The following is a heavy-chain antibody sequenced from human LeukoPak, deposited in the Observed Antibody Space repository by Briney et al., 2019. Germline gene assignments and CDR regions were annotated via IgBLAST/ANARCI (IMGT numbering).Heavy chain of an antibody. V-gene: IGHV4-61*02. Sequence: SETLSLTRTVSGGSISSGLYYWTWIRQPAGKGLEWIGRIYTSGTTDYNPSLKSRVTISVDTSKNQLSLKLSSVIAADTAVYYCARVVSQYGDYAWIVNWFDPWGQGTLVTVSS. CDR1: GGSISSGLYY. CDR2: IYTSGTT. J-gene: IGHJ5*02. D-gene: IGHD4-17*01. CDR3: ARVVSQYGDYAWIVNWFDP.